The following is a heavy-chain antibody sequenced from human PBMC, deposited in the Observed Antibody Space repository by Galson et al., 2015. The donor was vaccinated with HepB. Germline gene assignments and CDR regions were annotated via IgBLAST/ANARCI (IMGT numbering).Heavy chain of an antibody. CDR3: ARGLPQTPVHISKVPYHGLDV. V-gene: IGHV3-30*04. D-gene: IGHD5-18*01. CDR2: ISNDGTYE. Sequence: SLRLACAASGFTFSSYAIHWVRQTPGKGLEWVAVISNDGTYEYYGDAVKGRFSISRDNSQNTVSLQMNSLRPEDTAVFYCARGLPQTPVHISKVPYHGLDVWGQGTTVPV. J-gene: IGHJ6*02. CDR1: GFTFSSYA.